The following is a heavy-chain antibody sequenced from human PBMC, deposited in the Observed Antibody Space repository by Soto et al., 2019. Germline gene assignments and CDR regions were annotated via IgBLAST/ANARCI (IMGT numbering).Heavy chain of an antibody. D-gene: IGHD2-15*01. V-gene: IGHV3-48*01. CDR3: ARDRVPGKHRGSYGMDV. CDR1: EFTFSSYS. J-gene: IGHJ6*02. Sequence: PGGSLRLSCAASEFTFSSYSMNWVRQAPGRGLEWVSYISSSSSTIYYADSVKGRFTISRDNAKNSLYLQMNSLRAEDTAVYYCARDRVPGKHRGSYGMDVWGQGTTVTVSS. CDR2: ISSSSSTI.